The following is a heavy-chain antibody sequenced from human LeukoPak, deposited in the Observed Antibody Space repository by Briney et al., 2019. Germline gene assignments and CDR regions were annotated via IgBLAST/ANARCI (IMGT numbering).Heavy chain of an antibody. D-gene: IGHD2-2*01. J-gene: IGHJ4*02. CDR1: GYNFPAYS. V-gene: IGHV1-2*06. CDR3: ARVGFTTSWSNFDY. Sequence: GSVKVSCKAGGYNFPAYSVHWVRQAPGQGLEWMGRINPNGGDTNYAQKFRGRVTMASDTSISTAYMELSSLISDDTAVYYCARVGFTTSWSNFDYWGQGTLVTVSS. CDR2: INPNGGDT.